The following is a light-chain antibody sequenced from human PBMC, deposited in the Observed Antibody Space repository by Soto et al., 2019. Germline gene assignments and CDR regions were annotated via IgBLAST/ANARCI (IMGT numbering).Light chain of an antibody. V-gene: IGKV1-5*01. CDR3: QQYQNHST. CDR1: QSIRSL. J-gene: IGKJ5*01. CDR2: DAS. Sequence: DIQMTQSPSTLSASVGDRVTITCRASQSIRSLLAWYQQKPGKAPKVLIYDASSLGSGVPSRLSGSGSGTEFTLTISSLKPDDFATYFCQQYQNHSTFGQGTRLEIK.